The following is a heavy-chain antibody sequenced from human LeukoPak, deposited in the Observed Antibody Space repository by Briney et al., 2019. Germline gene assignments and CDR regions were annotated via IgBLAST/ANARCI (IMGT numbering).Heavy chain of an antibody. Sequence: PSETLSLTCTVSGGSISSGDYYWSWIRQPPGKGLEWVAYMYYSGSTYYNPSLKSRVTMSADTSKNQLSLKLSSVTAADTAVYYCARPYYYDSRIDPWGQGTLVTVSS. V-gene: IGHV4-30-4*01. CDR3: ARPYYYDSRIDP. CDR2: MYYSGST. J-gene: IGHJ5*02. CDR1: GGSISSGDYY. D-gene: IGHD3-22*01.